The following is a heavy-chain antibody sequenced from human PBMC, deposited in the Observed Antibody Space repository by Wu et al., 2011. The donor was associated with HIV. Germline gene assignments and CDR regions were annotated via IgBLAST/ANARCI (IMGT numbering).Heavy chain of an antibody. Sequence: GAEVKKPGSXVKVSCKASGGTFSTYAYQLGATGPWTRLEWMGGIIPIFGTASYAQKFQGRVTITTDESTSTAYMELTSLRSADTAVYYCATGPLSDLGIGDLDYFHYYLEDWGKGTTVSVSS. CDR3: ATGPLSDLGIGDLDYFHYYLED. CDR2: IIPIFGTA. V-gene: IGHV1-69*05. J-gene: IGHJ6*03. CDR1: GGTFSTYA. D-gene: IGHD7-27*01.